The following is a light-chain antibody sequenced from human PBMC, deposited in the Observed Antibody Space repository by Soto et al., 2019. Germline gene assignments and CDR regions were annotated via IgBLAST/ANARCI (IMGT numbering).Light chain of an antibody. J-gene: IGKJ5*01. CDR1: QYIGSA. Sequence: EVVLTQSPATLSVSPGDRATLSCRASQYIGSAVAWYHQRSGQAPRLLIFDASSRATGIPDRFSGSGSGTDFTLTISRLEPEDFAVYYCQQYGSSPITFGQGTRLEIK. V-gene: IGKV3-20*01. CDR3: QQYGSSPIT. CDR2: DAS.